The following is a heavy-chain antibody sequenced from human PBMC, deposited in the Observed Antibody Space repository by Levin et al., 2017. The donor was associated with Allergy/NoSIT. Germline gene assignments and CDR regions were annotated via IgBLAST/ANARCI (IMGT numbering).Heavy chain of an antibody. J-gene: IGHJ3*02. CDR1: GFTVSSHY. V-gene: IGHV3-66*02. Sequence: GESLKISCAASGFTVSSHYMSWVRQAPGKGLEWVSVIYSGGSTYYADSVKGRFTISRDNSKNTLYLQMNSLRAEDTAVYYCARVWNVVVVAARVLDAFDIWGQGTMVTVSS. CDR3: ARVWNVVVVAARVLDAFDI. CDR2: IYSGGST. D-gene: IGHD2-15*01.